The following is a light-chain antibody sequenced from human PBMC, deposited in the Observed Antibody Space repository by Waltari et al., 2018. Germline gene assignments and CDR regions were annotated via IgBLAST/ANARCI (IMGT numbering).Light chain of an antibody. CDR1: QSVLSTSNNKNY. CDR3: RQDYGEPIT. CDR2: WAS. Sequence: DFVMTQSPDSLAVSLGERATINCKSSQSVLSTSNNKNYLAWFQQKPGQPPKLLFYWASTRESGVADRFSGSGSGTDFTLTISSLQADDAAVYYCRQDYGEPITFGQGTGLEIK. V-gene: IGKV4-1*01. J-gene: IGKJ5*01.